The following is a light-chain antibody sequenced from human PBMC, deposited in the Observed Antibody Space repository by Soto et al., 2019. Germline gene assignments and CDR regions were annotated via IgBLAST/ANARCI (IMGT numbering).Light chain of an antibody. CDR2: SNN. Sequence: QAVVTQPPSASGTPGQRVTISCSGGRSNIEGNPVNWYRQLPGTAPKLLIYSNNQRPSGVPERLSGSKSGTSASLAISGLQSEDEADYYCAAWDDTLNGYVFGAGTKVTVL. CDR1: RSNIEGNP. CDR3: AAWDDTLNGYV. V-gene: IGLV1-44*01. J-gene: IGLJ1*01.